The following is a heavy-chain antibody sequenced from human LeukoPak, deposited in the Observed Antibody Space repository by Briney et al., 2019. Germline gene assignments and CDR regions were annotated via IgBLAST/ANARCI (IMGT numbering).Heavy chain of an antibody. CDR2: IYYDGYP. CDR3: AGTELGYCTVTGCPLES. V-gene: IGHV4-59*01. J-gene: IGHJ4*02. CDR1: GASLSSYF. Sequence: PSETLSLTCNVSGASLSSYFWSWIRQPPGKGLEWIGYIYYDGYPNYSPSLSSRITISVEKSKSQFSLNLRSVTAADTALYFCAGTELGYCTVTGCPLESWGQGTLVTVSS. D-gene: IGHD2-8*02.